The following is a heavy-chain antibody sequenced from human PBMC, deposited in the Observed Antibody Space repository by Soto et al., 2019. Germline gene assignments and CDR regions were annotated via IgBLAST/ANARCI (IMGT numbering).Heavy chain of an antibody. CDR2: IIPIFETA. J-gene: IGHJ6*02. Sequence: GASVKVSCKTSGGTFSSFAISWVRQAPGQGLEWMGGIIPIFETANYAQKFQGRVTITADEITGTAYMQLRSLRSEDTGVYYCARDLEVVVLGVDHYYYYGMDVRGQGTTGTGSS. V-gene: IGHV1-69*13. CDR1: GGTFSSFA. D-gene: IGHD2-15*01. CDR3: ARDLEVVVLGVDHYYYYGMDV.